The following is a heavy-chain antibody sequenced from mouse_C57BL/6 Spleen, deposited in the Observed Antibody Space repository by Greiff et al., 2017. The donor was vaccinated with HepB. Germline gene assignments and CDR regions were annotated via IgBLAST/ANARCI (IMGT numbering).Heavy chain of an antibody. J-gene: IGHJ4*01. CDR2: IDPSDSYT. D-gene: IGHD1-1*01. CDR1: GYTFTSYW. Sequence: QVQLQQPGAELVMPGASVKLSCKASGYTFTSYWMHWVKQRPGQGLEWIGEIDPSDSYTNYNQKFKGKSTLTVDKSSSTAYMQLSSLTSEDSAVYYCARWITTVVAHYAMDYWGQGTSVTVSS. V-gene: IGHV1-69*01. CDR3: ARWITTVVAHYAMDY.